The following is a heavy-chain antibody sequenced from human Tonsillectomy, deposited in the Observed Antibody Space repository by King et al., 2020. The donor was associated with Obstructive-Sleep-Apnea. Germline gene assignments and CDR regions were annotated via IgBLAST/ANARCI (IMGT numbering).Heavy chain of an antibody. Sequence: HVQLVESGGGVVQPGRSLRLSCAASGFIFKSYAMHWVRQAPGKGLEWVAVISYDGSNKYYADSVKGRFTISRDNSKNTLYLQMNSLRAEDTAVYYCARDYSPLAYCGGDCYTHFDYWGQGTLVTVSS. J-gene: IGHJ4*02. V-gene: IGHV3-30-3*01. CDR1: GFIFKSYA. D-gene: IGHD2-21*02. CDR3: ARDYSPLAYCGGDCYTHFDY. CDR2: ISYDGSNK.